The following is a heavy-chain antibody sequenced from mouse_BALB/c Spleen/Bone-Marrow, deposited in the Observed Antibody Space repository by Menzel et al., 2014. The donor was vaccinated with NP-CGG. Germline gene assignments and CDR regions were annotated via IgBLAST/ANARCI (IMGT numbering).Heavy chain of an antibody. D-gene: IGHD2-3*01. CDR3: ARLDCYYVSMDY. CDR2: IYPYNGGT. V-gene: IGHV1S29*02. CDR1: GYTFTDYN. Sequence: EVQLQESGPELVKPGASVKISCKASGYTFTDYNMHWVKQSHGKSLEWIGYIYPYNGGTGYNQKFKSKATLTVDNSSSTAYMELRSLTSEDSAVYYCARLDCYYVSMDYWGQGTSVTVSS. J-gene: IGHJ4*01.